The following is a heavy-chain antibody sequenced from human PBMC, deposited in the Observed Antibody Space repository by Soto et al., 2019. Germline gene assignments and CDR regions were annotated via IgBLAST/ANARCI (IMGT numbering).Heavy chain of an antibody. CDR3: ARDSGRSSLGGMDV. CDR1: GFTFSNHA. D-gene: IGHD6-6*01. J-gene: IGHJ6*02. Sequence: QVQLVESGGGVIQPGRSLRLSCAASGFTFSNHAMHWVRQAPGKGLEWVAVIWYDGTNKNYADSVKGRFTISRDNSKNTLYVQMNSLRAEDTAVYYCARDSGRSSLGGMDVWGQGTTVTGSS. V-gene: IGHV3-33*01. CDR2: IWYDGTNK.